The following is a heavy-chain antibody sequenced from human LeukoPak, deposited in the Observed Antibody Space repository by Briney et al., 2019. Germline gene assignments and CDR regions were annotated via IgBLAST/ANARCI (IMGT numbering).Heavy chain of an antibody. CDR1: GFTFSNYW. D-gene: IGHD5-24*01. Sequence: HSGGSLKLSCAASGFTFSNYWMTWVRQAPGKGLEWVANIKHDGSEDYYLDSVKGRFTISRDNAKNSLYLQMSSLRDDDTAVYYCTRDRGWQQFDYWGQGTLVTVSS. CDR3: TRDRGWQQFDY. J-gene: IGHJ4*02. V-gene: IGHV3-7*01. CDR2: IKHDGSED.